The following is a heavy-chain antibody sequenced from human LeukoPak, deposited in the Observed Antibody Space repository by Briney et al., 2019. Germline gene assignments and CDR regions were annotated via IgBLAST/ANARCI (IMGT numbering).Heavy chain of an antibody. CDR1: GLSVNVNY. V-gene: IGHV3-66*01. D-gene: IGHD3-10*01. J-gene: IGHJ4*02. Sequence: GGSLRLSCAASGLSVNVNYMSWVRQAPGKGLEWVSLIHSGGTTYYADSVKGRFTISRDNSKNTLYLQMNSLRAEDTAVYYCAREYYHGSGYFDYWGQGTLVTVSS. CDR2: IHSGGTT. CDR3: AREYYHGSGYFDY.